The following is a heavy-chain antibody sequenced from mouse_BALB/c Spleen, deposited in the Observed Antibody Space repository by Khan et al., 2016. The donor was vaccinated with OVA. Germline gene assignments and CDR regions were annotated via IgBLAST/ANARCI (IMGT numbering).Heavy chain of an antibody. CDR1: GYTFTEYA. CDR2: ISTYYGDA. J-gene: IGHJ3*01. CDR3: ARDGSRSLFAY. D-gene: IGHD1-1*01. V-gene: IGHV1S137*01. Sequence: QVRLQQSGTELVRPGVSVKISCKGSGYTFTEYAMNWVKESHEKSLEWIGVISTYYGDARYNQKFKGKATMTVDKSSSTAYMELARLTSEDSAIYYCARDGSRSLFAYWGQGTLVTVSA.